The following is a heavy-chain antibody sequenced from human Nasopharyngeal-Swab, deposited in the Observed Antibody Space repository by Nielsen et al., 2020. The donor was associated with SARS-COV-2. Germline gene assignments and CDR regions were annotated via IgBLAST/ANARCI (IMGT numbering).Heavy chain of an antibody. CDR3: VRSSSWYYFDY. CDR2: IYYNGNT. J-gene: IGHJ4*02. V-gene: IGHV4-39*01. D-gene: IGHD6-13*01. Sequence: SETLSLTCTVSGDSIAYSTFYWGWIRQPPGNGLEWFGNIYYNGNTYQNPSLKSRPTISVDKSKNQFSLQLSSVTAADTAVYYCVRSSSWYYFDYWAQGTQVTVSS. CDR1: GDSIAYSTFY.